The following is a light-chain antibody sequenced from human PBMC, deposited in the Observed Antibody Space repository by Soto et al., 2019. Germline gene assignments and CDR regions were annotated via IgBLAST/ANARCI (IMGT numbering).Light chain of an antibody. V-gene: IGKV1-39*01. CDR2: AAS. Sequence: DIQMTQSPSSLSASVGNRVTITCRASQSISSYLNWYHQKPGKAPKLLIYAASSLQSGVPSRFSGSGSGTDFTLTISCLQAEDFATYYCQQYYSYLLTFGGGTKVDIK. CDR1: QSISSY. CDR3: QQYYSYLLT. J-gene: IGKJ4*01.